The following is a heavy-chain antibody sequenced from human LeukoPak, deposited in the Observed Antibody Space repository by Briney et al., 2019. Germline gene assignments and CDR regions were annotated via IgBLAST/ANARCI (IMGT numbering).Heavy chain of an antibody. V-gene: IGHV3-23*01. Sequence: GGTLRLSCAASGFTFDTYGMSRVRQAPGKGLEWVSTISGSGGSTYYADSVKGRFTISRDNSKNTLYLQMNSLRAEDTAVYYCAGRGSGSYFDYWGQGTLVTVSS. J-gene: IGHJ4*02. D-gene: IGHD3-10*01. CDR2: ISGSGGST. CDR3: AGRGSGSYFDY. CDR1: GFTFDTYG.